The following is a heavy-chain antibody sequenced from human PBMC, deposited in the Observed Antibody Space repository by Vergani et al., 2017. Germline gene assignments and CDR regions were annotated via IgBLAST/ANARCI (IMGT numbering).Heavy chain of an antibody. D-gene: IGHD3-10*01. Sequence: QVQLQESGPGLVKPSETLSLTCTVSGGSISSYYWSWIRQPPGKGLEWIGYIYYSGSTNYNPSLKSRVPISVDTSKNQFSLKLSSVTAADTAVYYCARVGFGEYFFDSWGQGTLVTVSS. CDR1: GGSISSYY. CDR2: IYYSGST. V-gene: IGHV4-59*01. CDR3: ARVGFGEYFFDS. J-gene: IGHJ4*02.